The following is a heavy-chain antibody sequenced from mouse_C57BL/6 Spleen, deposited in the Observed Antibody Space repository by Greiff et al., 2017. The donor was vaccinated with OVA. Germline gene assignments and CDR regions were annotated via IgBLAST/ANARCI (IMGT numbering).Heavy chain of an antibody. CDR3: ARGLGYAMDY. CDR2: IYPSDSET. D-gene: IGHD4-1*01. J-gene: IGHJ4*01. V-gene: IGHV1-61*01. CDR1: GYTFTSYW. Sequence: QVQLQQPGAELVRPGSSVKLSCKASGYTFTSYWMDWVKQRPGQGLEWIGNIYPSDSETHYNQKFKDKATLTVDKSSSTAYMQLSSLTSEDSAVYYCARGLGYAMDYWGQGTSVTVSS.